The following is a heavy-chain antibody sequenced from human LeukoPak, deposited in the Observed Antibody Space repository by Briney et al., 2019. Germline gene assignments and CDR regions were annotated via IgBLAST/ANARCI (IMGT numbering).Heavy chain of an antibody. CDR3: ASTALRWAYFYY. Sequence: SETLSLTCTVSGGSISSYYWSWIRQPPGKGLEWIGYIYYSGSTNYNPSLKSRVTISVDTSKNQFSLKLSSVTAADTAVYYCASTALRWAYFYYWGQGTLVTVSS. CDR2: IYYSGST. V-gene: IGHV4-59*01. J-gene: IGHJ4*02. CDR1: GGSISSYY. D-gene: IGHD4-23*01.